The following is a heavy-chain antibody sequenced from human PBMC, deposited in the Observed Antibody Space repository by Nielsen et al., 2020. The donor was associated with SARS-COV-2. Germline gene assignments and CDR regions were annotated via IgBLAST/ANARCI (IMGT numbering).Heavy chain of an antibody. CDR3: ARDPRYTSGWYGLGFDS. J-gene: IGHJ4*02. Sequence: WVRQAPGQGLEWMGWINAGNGNTKYSQKFQGRVTITRDTSASTAYMELSSLRSEDTAVYYCARDPRYTSGWYGLGFDSWGQGTLVTVSS. V-gene: IGHV1-3*01. CDR2: INAGNGNT. D-gene: IGHD6-19*01.